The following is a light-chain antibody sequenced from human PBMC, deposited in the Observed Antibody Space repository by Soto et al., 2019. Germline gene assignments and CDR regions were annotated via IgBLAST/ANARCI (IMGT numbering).Light chain of an antibody. Sequence: EIVLTPSPGTLSLSPVERATLSCRASQSVRSNYLAWYQQRPGQAPRLLIYDASSRATGVPDRFSGSGSGTDFTLTISRLEPEDFVVYYCHQYGGSPGTLGQGTKVDIK. V-gene: IGKV3-20*01. J-gene: IGKJ1*01. CDR1: QSVRSNY. CDR3: HQYGGSPGT. CDR2: DAS.